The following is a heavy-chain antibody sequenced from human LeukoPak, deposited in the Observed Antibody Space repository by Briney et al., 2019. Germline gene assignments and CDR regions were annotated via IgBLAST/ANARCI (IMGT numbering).Heavy chain of an antibody. Sequence: PSETLSLTCTVSSGSISNGGYYWVWIRQPPGKGLEWIGSIYYSGTSYYNPSLTSRVTILVDTSNNQFSLKLSSVTAADTAVYYCARAVMVAVAGGRFDYWGQGTLVTVSS. CDR1: SGSISNGGYY. D-gene: IGHD6-19*01. J-gene: IGHJ4*02. V-gene: IGHV4-39*07. CDR2: IYYSGTS. CDR3: ARAVMVAVAGGRFDY.